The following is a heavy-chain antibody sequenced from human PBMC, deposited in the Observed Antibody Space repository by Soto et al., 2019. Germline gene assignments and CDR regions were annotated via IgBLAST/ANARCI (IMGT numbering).Heavy chain of an antibody. Sequence: QVQLVQSGAEVKKPGASVKVSCKASGYTFTSYDINWVRQATGQGLEWMGWMNPNSGNTGYAQKFQGRATMTRNTSTSTAYMALSRLRSEDTAVYYCATTLYGDNVDYWRQGTLVTVSS. CDR3: ATTLYGDNVDY. CDR2: MNPNSGNT. V-gene: IGHV1-8*01. D-gene: IGHD4-17*01. J-gene: IGHJ4*02. CDR1: GYTFTSYD.